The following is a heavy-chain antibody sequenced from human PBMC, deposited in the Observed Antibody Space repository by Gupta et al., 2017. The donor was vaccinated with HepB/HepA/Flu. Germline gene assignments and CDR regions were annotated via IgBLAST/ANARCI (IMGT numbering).Heavy chain of an antibody. J-gene: IGHJ3*01. CDR2: FNAGNGKT. CDR3: ARERTAATDPFDV. V-gene: IGHV1-3*01. CDR1: GYSFSNYD. Sequence: QVQLVHSGAEVKKPGASVKVSCKGSGYSFSNYDIHSVSQAPGQRLQWMGWFNAGNGKTGYSQKYQGRVTITRDTSASTVYMELSSLTSEDTAVYYCARERTAATDPFDVWGQGTMVTVSS. D-gene: IGHD6-25*01.